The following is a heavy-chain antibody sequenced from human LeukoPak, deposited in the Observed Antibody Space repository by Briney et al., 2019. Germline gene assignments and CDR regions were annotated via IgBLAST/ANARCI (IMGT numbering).Heavy chain of an antibody. J-gene: IGHJ3*02. CDR3: ARGPYYYDGSGAFDI. CDR1: GDSISSGDFY. V-gene: IGHV4-61*02. CDR2: IYTTGST. D-gene: IGHD3-22*01. Sequence: SETLSLTCTVSGDSISSGDFYWSWIRQPAGKGLEWIGRIYTTGSTNYNPSLKSRATISVDTSKNQFSLKLSSVTAADTAVYYCARGPYYYDGSGAFDIWGQGTMVTVSS.